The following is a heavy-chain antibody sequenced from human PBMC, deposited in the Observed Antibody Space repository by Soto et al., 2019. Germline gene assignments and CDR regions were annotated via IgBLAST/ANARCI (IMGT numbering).Heavy chain of an antibody. V-gene: IGHV5-10-1*01. J-gene: IGHJ6*02. CDR1: WKSFTRHC. CDR3: ARQHATGRITGTAYYYGMEV. Sequence: EYLKVSWKGSWKSFTRHCIFRVRQMPGKGLEWMGRIDPSGSYTNYSPSFEGHITISADKCISTAYRQWSGLEAADTAMYDCARQHATGRITGTAYYYGMEVWGQGTTVTGSS. CDR2: IDPSGSYT. D-gene: IGHD1-7*01.